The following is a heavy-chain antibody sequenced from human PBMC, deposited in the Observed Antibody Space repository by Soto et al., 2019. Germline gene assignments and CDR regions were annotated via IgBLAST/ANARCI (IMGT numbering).Heavy chain of an antibody. CDR2: ISSSSSTI. CDR3: ADVGATRVGDAFDI. Sequence: GGSLRLSCATSGFTFSRYGIHWVRQAPGKGLEWVSYISSSSSTIYYADSVKGRFTISRDNAKNSLYLQMNSLRDEDTAVYYCADVGATRVGDAFDIWGQGTMVTVS. CDR1: GFTFSRYG. D-gene: IGHD1-26*01. J-gene: IGHJ3*02. V-gene: IGHV3-48*02.